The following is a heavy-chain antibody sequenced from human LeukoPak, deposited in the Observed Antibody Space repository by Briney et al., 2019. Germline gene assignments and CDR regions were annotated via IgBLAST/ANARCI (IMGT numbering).Heavy chain of an antibody. Sequence: PGGSLRLSCAASGFTFSSYWMHWVRQAPGKGLVWVSRINSDGSTTNYADSVKGRFTISRDNAKNTLYLQMNSLRAEDTAVYYCASRSLSRSSWYFALWGRGTLVTVSS. V-gene: IGHV3-74*01. D-gene: IGHD1-26*01. CDR1: GFTFSSYW. CDR2: INSDGSTT. J-gene: IGHJ2*01. CDR3: ASRSLSRSSWYFAL.